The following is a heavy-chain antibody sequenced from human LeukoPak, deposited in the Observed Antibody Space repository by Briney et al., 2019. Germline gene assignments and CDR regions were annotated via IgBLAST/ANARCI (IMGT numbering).Heavy chain of an antibody. J-gene: IGHJ4*02. CDR3: AKDTNYYYDSSGYPDY. CDR2: ISSNSGSI. D-gene: IGHD3-22*01. Sequence: GRSLRLSCAASGFTFDDYAMHWVRQAPGKGLEWVSGISSNSGSIGYADSVKGRFTISRDNAKNSLYLQMNSLRAEDTALYYCAKDTNYYYDSSGYPDYWGQGTLVTVSS. CDR1: GFTFDDYA. V-gene: IGHV3-9*01.